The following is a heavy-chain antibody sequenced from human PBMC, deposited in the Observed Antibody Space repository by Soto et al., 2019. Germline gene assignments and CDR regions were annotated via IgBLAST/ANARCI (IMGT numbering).Heavy chain of an antibody. Sequence: QVQLVESGGGVVQPGRSLRLSCAASGFTFSSYGMHWVRQAPGKGLEWVAVISDDGSNKYYADSVKGRFTISRDNSKNTLYLQMNSLRAEDTAVYYCAKDSYGMDVWGQGTTVTVSS. CDR3: AKDSYGMDV. CDR1: GFTFSSYG. J-gene: IGHJ6*02. CDR2: ISDDGSNK. V-gene: IGHV3-30*18.